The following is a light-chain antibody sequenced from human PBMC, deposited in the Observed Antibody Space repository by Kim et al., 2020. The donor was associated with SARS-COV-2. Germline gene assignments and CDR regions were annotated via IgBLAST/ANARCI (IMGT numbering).Light chain of an antibody. CDR2: SNN. Sequence: QSVLTQPPSASGTPGQRVTISCSGSSSNIGSNTVNWYQQIPGTDPKLLIYSNNQRPSGVPDRFSGSKSGTSASLAISGLQSEEEADYYCAAWDDSLNGPEFGGGTQLTVL. J-gene: IGLJ7*01. V-gene: IGLV1-44*01. CDR3: AAWDDSLNGPE. CDR1: SSNIGSNT.